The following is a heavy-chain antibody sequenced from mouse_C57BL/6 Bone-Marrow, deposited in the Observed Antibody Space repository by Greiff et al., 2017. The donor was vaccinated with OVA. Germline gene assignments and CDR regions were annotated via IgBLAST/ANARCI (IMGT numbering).Heavy chain of an antibody. CDR3: ARHGDGSSLYWYFDV. J-gene: IGHJ1*03. D-gene: IGHD1-1*01. CDR2: IWSDGST. V-gene: IGHV2-6-1*01. Sequence: VQLKESGPGLVAPSQSLSITCTVSGFSLTSYGVHWVRQPPGKGLEWLVVIWSDGSTTYNSALKSRLSISKDNSKSQVFLKMNSLQTDDTAMYYCARHGDGSSLYWYFDVWGTGTTVTVSS. CDR1: GFSLTSYG.